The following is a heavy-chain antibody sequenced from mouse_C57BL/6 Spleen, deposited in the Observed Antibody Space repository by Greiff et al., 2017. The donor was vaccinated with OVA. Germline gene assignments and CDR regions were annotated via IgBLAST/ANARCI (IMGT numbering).Heavy chain of an antibody. CDR1: GYSFTSYY. D-gene: IGHD1-1*01. Sequence: QVQLKESGPELVKPGASVKISCKASGYSFTSYYIHWVKQRPGQGLEWIGWIYPGSGNTKYNEKFKGKATLTADTSSSTAYMQLSSLTSEDSAVYYCARDYGSSYYSYFDVWGTGTTVTVSS. V-gene: IGHV1-66*01. J-gene: IGHJ1*03. CDR3: ARDYGSSYYSYFDV. CDR2: IYPGSGNT.